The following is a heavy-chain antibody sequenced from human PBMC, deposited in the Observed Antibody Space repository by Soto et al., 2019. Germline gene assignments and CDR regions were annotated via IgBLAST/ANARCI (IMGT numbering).Heavy chain of an antibody. D-gene: IGHD6-19*01. Sequence: EVQLVESGGGLVQPGGSLRLSCAASGFTFSGYSMFWVRQAPGKGLEYVSAINTNGVNTFYAKSVKGRFTISRDNSTNTMYLQMVSLRAEDMAVYYCARGRVEDSSGWATYFDYWGQGTLVTVSS. J-gene: IGHJ4*02. CDR3: ARGRVEDSSGWATYFDY. CDR2: INTNGVNT. CDR1: GFTFSGYS. V-gene: IGHV3-64*01.